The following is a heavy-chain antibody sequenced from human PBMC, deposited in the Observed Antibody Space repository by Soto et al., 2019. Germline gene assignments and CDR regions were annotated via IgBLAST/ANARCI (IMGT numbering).Heavy chain of an antibody. CDR3: TTRTSSGWYITPAVDYYYYYMDV. CDR1: GFTFSNAW. D-gene: IGHD6-19*01. CDR2: IKSKTDGGTK. J-gene: IGHJ6*03. Sequence: GGSLRLSCAASGFTFSNAWMSWVRQAPGKGLEWVGRIKSKTDGGTKNYAGPVKGRFTISRDDSKNTLYLQMNSLKTEDTAVYYCTTRTSSGWYITPAVDYYYYYMDVWGKGTTVTVSS. V-gene: IGHV3-15*01.